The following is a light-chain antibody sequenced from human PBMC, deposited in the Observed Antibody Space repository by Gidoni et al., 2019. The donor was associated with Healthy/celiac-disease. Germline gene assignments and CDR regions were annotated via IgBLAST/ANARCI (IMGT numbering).Light chain of an antibody. Sequence: SVLTQSPGTLSLSPGERATLSCRASQSVSSSYLACYQQKPGQAPRLLIYGASSRATGIPDRFSGSGSGTDFTLTISRLEPEDFAVYYCQQYGSSPVAFGPGTRLEIK. J-gene: IGKJ5*01. CDR3: QQYGSSPVA. CDR1: QSVSSSY. V-gene: IGKV3-20*01. CDR2: GAS.